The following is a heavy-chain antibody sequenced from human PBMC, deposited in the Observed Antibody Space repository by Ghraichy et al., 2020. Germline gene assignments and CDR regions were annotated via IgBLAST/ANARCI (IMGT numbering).Heavy chain of an antibody. CDR1: GFTFSGSA. CDR2: IRSKANDYAT. CDR3: TRHVSDWNDRSC. V-gene: IGHV3-73*01. D-gene: IGHD1-1*01. Sequence: GGSLRLSCVASGFTFSGSAMHWVRQASGKGLEWVGRIRSKANDYATTYSESVKGRFTISRDDSKNTAYLQMNSLKTEDTAVYYCTRHVSDWNDRSCWGQGTLVTVSS. J-gene: IGHJ4*02.